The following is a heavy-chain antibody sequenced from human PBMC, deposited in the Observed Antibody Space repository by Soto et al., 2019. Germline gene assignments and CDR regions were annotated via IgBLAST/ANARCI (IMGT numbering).Heavy chain of an antibody. CDR3: VSLQYSSSWFFDY. V-gene: IGHV4-39*01. CDR1: GGSISSSSYY. D-gene: IGHD6-13*01. CDR2: IYYSGST. Sequence: SETLSLTCTVSGGSISSSSYYWGWIRQPPGKGLEWIGSIYYSGSTYYNPSLKSRVTISVDTSKNQYSLKLSSVTAADTAVYYFVSLQYSSSWFFDYWGQGTLVTVSS. J-gene: IGHJ4*02.